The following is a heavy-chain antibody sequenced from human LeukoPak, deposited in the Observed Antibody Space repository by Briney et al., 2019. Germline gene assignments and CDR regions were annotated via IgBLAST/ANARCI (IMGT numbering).Heavy chain of an antibody. V-gene: IGHV3-30*18. CDR2: ISYDGSNK. D-gene: IGHD3-9*01. CDR1: GFTFSSYG. Sequence: GGSLRLSCAASGFTFSSYGMHWVRQAPGKGLEWVAVISYDGSNKYYADSVKGRFTISRDNSKNTLYLQMNSLRAEDTAVYYCAKDILTGYPPWNFDYWGQGTLVTVSS. J-gene: IGHJ4*02. CDR3: AKDILTGYPPWNFDY.